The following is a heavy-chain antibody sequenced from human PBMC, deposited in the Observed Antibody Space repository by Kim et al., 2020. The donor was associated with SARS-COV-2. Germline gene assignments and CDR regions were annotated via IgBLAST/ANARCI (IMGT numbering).Heavy chain of an antibody. J-gene: IGHJ3*02. D-gene: IGHD5-12*01. CDR1: GFTFDDYA. CDR3: AKDMGSWLHDAFDI. Sequence: GGSLRLSCAASGFTFDDYAMHWVRQAPGKGLEWVSLISGDGGSTYYADSVKGRFTISRDNSKNSLYLQMNSLRTEDTALYYCAKDMGSWLHDAFDIWGQGTMVTVSS. V-gene: IGHV3-43*02. CDR2: ISGDGGST.